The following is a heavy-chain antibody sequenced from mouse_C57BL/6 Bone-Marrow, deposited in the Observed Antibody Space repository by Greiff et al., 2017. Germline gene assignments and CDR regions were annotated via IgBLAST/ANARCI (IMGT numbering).Heavy chain of an antibody. J-gene: IGHJ3*01. CDR3: SRGANMVTTLWFAY. CDR1: GYTFTSYW. Sequence: QVQLKQPGTELVKPGASVKLSCKASGYTFTSYWMHWVKQRPGQGLEWIGNINPSNGCTNYNEKFKGKSTLTVDKSSSTAYMQLSSLTSEDSAVYYCSRGANMVTTLWFAYWGQGTLVTVSA. V-gene: IGHV1-53*01. D-gene: IGHD2-2*01. CDR2: INPSNGCT.